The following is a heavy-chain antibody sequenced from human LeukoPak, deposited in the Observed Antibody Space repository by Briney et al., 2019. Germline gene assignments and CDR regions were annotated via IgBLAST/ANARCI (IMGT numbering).Heavy chain of an antibody. V-gene: IGHV5-51*01. J-gene: IGHJ4*02. CDR2: IYPGDPDT. Sequence: GESLKISCKASGYSFTSYLIAWVRQMPGKGLEWMGIIYPGDPDTRYSPSFQGQVTISADKSISTAYLQWSSLKASDTAMYYCARQGAVDQIGWGQGTLVTVSS. CDR3: ARQGAVDQIG. CDR1: GYSFTSYL. D-gene: IGHD6-19*01.